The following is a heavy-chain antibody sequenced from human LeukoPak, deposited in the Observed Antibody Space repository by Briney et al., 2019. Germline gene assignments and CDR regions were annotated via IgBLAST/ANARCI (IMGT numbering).Heavy chain of an antibody. Sequence: GGSLRLSCAASGFTFSSYSMNWVRQAPGKGLEWVANINQDGSEKYYVDSVKGRFTISRDNAKNSLYLQMNSLRAEDTAVYYCARETRQVTMIVVIRAHSMDVWGKGTTVTVSS. CDR1: GFTFSSYS. J-gene: IGHJ6*03. D-gene: IGHD3-22*01. CDR3: ARETRQVTMIVVIRAHSMDV. V-gene: IGHV3-7*01. CDR2: INQDGSEK.